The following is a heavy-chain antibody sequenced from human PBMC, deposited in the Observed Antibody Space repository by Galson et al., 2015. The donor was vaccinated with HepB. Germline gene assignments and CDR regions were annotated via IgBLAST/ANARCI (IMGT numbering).Heavy chain of an antibody. D-gene: IGHD6-25*01. CDR2: ISGGAGDT. CDR3: GKCTSRSGCFGLHLED. V-gene: IGHV3-23*01. Sequence: SLRLSCAASGFIFSKYAMNWVRQAPGKGLEWVSIISGGAGDTYSKYAASVKGRFALSRDNSKNILYLKMNSLRDEDTAVYYCGKCTSRSGCFGLHLEDWSQGSLVTVPS. J-gene: IGHJ4*02. CDR1: GFIFSKYA.